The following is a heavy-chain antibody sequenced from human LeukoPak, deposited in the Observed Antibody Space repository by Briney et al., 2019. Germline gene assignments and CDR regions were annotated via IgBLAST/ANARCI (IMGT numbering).Heavy chain of an antibody. V-gene: IGHV3-73*01. J-gene: IGHJ4*02. CDR3: TRDRPERITMIVVVIMFDY. CDR2: IRSKANSDAT. CDR1: GFTLSGSA. D-gene: IGHD3-22*01. Sequence: PGGSLRLSCAASGFTLSGSAMHWVRQASGKGLEWVGRIRSKANSDATAYAASVKGRFTISRDDSKSIAYLQMNSLKTEDTAVYYCTRDRPERITMIVVVIMFDYWGQGTLVTVSS.